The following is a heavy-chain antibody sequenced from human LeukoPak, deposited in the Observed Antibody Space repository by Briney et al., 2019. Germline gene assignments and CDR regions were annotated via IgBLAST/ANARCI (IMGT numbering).Heavy chain of an antibody. D-gene: IGHD6-19*01. CDR1: GFTFDDYA. CDR2: ISGDGGSR. V-gene: IGHV3-43*02. J-gene: IGHJ4*02. CDR3: AKGADPLTWRMTTVAGTRFDF. Sequence: GGSLRLSCAVSGFTFDDYAMHWARQAPGKGLEWVSLISGDGGSRYYAGSVKGRFTVSRDNSKNSLYLQMNRLRAEDTAFYYCAKGADPLTWRMTTVAGTRFDFWGQGTLVTVSS.